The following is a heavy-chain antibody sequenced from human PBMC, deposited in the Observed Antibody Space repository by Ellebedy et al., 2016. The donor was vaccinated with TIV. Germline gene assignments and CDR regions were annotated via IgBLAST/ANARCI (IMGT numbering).Heavy chain of an antibody. CDR1: GFTFRSYD. Sequence: PGGSLRLSCAASGFTFRSYDIHWVRLAPGKGLEWVALISSDANNQYYADSVKGRFTISRDNSKNTLYLQMNSLRPEDTGVYYCAKIPVGYCTTPPCFYLDYWGQGTLVTVSS. D-gene: IGHD2-8*01. CDR3: AKIPVGYCTTPPCFYLDY. J-gene: IGHJ4*02. CDR2: ISSDANNQ. V-gene: IGHV3-30*18.